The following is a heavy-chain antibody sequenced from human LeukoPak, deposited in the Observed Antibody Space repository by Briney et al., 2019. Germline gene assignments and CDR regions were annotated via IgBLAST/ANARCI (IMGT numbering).Heavy chain of an antibody. CDR2: IYSGGST. Sequence: GGSLRLSCAVSGFTVSSNYMSWVRQAPGKGLEWVSVIYSGGSTYYADSVKGRFTISRDNSKNTLYLQMNSLRAEDTAVYYCAKVGDSSGWNWFDPWGQGTLVTVSS. CDR1: GFTVSSNY. J-gene: IGHJ5*02. CDR3: AKVGDSSGWNWFDP. V-gene: IGHV3-53*01. D-gene: IGHD6-19*01.